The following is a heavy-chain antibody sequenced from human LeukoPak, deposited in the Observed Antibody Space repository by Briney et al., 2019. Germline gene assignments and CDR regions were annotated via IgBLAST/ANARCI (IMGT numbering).Heavy chain of an antibody. Sequence: GGSLRLSCAASGFTFRKYWMSWVRQAPGKGLEWVANIHPDGEEKYPVDFVEGRFTIFRDNAKNLLYLQMDSLRVEDTAVYYCARRDDFSGDYWGQGTLVTVSS. V-gene: IGHV3-7*01. D-gene: IGHD3/OR15-3a*01. CDR1: GFTFRKYW. J-gene: IGHJ4*02. CDR3: ARRDDFSGDY. CDR2: IHPDGEEK.